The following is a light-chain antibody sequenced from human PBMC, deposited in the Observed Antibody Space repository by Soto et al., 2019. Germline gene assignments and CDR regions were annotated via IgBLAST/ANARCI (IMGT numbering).Light chain of an antibody. J-gene: IGKJ1*01. Sequence: DIQMTQSPSTLSASVGDRVTITCRASQSISSWLAWYQQKPGKAPKVLIYKASNLESGVPSRFSGSGSGTDFTLTISSLQPDDFATYYCQQYSSYWTFGQGTKVEIK. V-gene: IGKV1-5*03. CDR2: KAS. CDR1: QSISSW. CDR3: QQYSSYWT.